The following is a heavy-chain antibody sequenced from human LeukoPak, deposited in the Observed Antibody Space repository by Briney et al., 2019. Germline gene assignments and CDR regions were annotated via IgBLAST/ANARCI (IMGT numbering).Heavy chain of an antibody. CDR2: IATSVDTT. CDR3: VREEAGGYFDY. V-gene: IGHV1-46*01. CDR1: GFTFTNYL. D-gene: IGHD2-8*02. Sequence: GASVKVSLKSFGFTFTNYLLHWVRQAPGQSLEWVGRIATSVDTTNYAQKLRGRATMTRDTSTSTVYMELSSLRSDETAIYYCVREEAGGYFDYWGQGTLVTVSS. J-gene: IGHJ4*02.